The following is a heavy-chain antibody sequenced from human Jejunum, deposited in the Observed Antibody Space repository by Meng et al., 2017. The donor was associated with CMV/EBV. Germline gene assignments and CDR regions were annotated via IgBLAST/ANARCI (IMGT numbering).Heavy chain of an antibody. CDR3: AKDPSREEA. CDR2: ITTSGDAT. CDR1: GFTFSNYA. V-gene: IGHV3-23*04. D-gene: IGHD5-24*01. Sequence: GRLVESGGGLVQPGESLRLSCAASGFTFSNYAMSWVRQAPGKGLEWVSTITTSGDATYYADSVRGRFTISRDNSKNTLNLQMNSLRAEDTAVYYCAKDPSREEAWGQGTLVTVSS. J-gene: IGHJ5*02.